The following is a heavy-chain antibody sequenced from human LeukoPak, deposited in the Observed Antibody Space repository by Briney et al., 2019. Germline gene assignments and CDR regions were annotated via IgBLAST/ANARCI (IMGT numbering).Heavy chain of an antibody. CDR3: ARNGYYDFWSGYSTSDYYYGMDV. D-gene: IGHD3-3*01. J-gene: IGHJ6*02. CDR1: GHTFTSYG. Sequence: ASVKVSCKASGHTFTSYGISWVRQAPGQGLEWMGWISAYNGNTNYAQKLQGRVTMTTDTSTSTDYMELRSLRSDDTAVYYCARNGYYDFWSGYSTSDYYYGMDVWGQGTTVTVSS. CDR2: ISAYNGNT. V-gene: IGHV1-18*01.